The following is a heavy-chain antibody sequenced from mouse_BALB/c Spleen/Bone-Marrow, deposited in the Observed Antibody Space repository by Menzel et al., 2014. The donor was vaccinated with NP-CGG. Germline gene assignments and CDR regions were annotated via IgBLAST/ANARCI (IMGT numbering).Heavy chain of an antibody. CDR1: GFTFNSYG. Sequence: DVMLVESGGGLVKSGGSLKLSCAASGFTFNSYGMSWVHQTPEKRLEWVATISGGGSYTFYPDSVKGRFTISRDNAKNNLYLQLSSLRSEDTALYYCARHAYYDQTEVSFVYWGQGTLVTVSA. CDR2: ISGGGSYT. CDR3: ARHAYYDQTEVSFVY. V-gene: IGHV5-9-2*01. D-gene: IGHD2-4*01. J-gene: IGHJ3*01.